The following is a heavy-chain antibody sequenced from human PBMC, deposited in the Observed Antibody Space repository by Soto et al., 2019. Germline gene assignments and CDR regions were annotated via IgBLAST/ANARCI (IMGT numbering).Heavy chain of an antibody. J-gene: IGHJ3*02. Sequence: ASVKVSCKASGYDFTAYDINWVRQASGQGLEWMGWMNPINGAAGSARRFQGRVSMTRNTATGTAYLELTSLRSDDTAVYYCTTSIVGANHLKKGDAFDIWGQGTMVTVSS. CDR3: TTSIVGANHLKKGDAFDI. CDR2: MNPINGAA. V-gene: IGHV1-8*02. CDR1: GYDFTAYD. D-gene: IGHD1-26*01.